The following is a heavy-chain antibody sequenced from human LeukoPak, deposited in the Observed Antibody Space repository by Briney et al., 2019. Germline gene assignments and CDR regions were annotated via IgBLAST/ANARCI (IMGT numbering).Heavy chain of an antibody. V-gene: IGHV4-34*01. Sequence: PSETLSLTCAVYGGSFSGYYWSWIRQPPGKGLEWIGEINHSGSTNYNPSLKSRVTISVDTSKNQFSLKLSSVTAADTAVYYCARGIAVAGPVNWFDPWGQGTLVTVPS. J-gene: IGHJ5*02. CDR1: GGSFSGYY. CDR3: ARGIAVAGPVNWFDP. D-gene: IGHD6-19*01. CDR2: INHSGST.